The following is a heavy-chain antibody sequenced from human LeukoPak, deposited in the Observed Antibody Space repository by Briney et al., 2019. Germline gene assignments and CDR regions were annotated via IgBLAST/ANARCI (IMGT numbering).Heavy chain of an antibody. V-gene: IGHV3-74*01. CDR3: ARDNWYYYDSSGYGLDY. CDR2: INSDGSST. J-gene: IGHJ4*02. D-gene: IGHD3-22*01. Sequence: GSLXLSCAASGFTFGSYWMHWVRQAPGKGLVWVSRINSDGSSTSYADSVKGRFTISRDNAKNTLYLQMNSLRAEDTAVYYCARDNWYYYDSSGYGLDYWGQGTLVTVSS. CDR1: GFTFGSYW.